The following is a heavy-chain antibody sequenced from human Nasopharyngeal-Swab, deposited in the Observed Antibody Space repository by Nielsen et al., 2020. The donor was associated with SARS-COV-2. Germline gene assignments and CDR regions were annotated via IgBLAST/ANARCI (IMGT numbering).Heavy chain of an antibody. Sequence: SAKVSCKASGGTFSSYAISWVRQAPGQGLEWMGRIIPILGIANYAQKFQGRVTITADKSTSTAYMELSSLRSEDTAVYYCARGITPTTLGLGYWGQGTLVTVSS. J-gene: IGHJ4*02. CDR3: ARGITPTTLGLGY. CDR1: GGTFSSYA. CDR2: IIPILGIA. V-gene: IGHV1-69*04. D-gene: IGHD3/OR15-3a*01.